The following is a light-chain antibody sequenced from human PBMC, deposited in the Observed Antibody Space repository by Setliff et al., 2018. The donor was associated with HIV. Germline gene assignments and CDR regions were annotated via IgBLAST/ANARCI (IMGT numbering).Light chain of an antibody. CDR2: DVS. CDR3: CSYTSGTTLV. V-gene: IGLV2-14*03. Sequence: QSVLAQPASVPGSPGQSITTSCTGTSSDIGYYNYVSWYQQHPGKAPTLMIYDVSSRPSGVSSRFSGSKSGNTASLTISGLQTEDEADYYCCSYTSGTTLVFGGGTKGTVL. J-gene: IGLJ3*02. CDR1: SSDIGYYNY.